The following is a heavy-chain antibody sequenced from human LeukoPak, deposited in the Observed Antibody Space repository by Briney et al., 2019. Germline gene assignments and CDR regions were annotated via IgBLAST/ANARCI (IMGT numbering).Heavy chain of an antibody. Sequence: GGSLRLSCAASGFTFSSYAMSWVRQAPGKGLEWVSAISGNGGSTYYADSVKGRFTISRDNSKNTLYLQMNSLRAEDTAVYYCAKTYYYDSSGYYSAFDYWGQGTLVTVSS. J-gene: IGHJ4*02. CDR2: ISGNGGST. CDR3: AKTYYYDSSGYYSAFDY. CDR1: GFTFSSYA. D-gene: IGHD3-22*01. V-gene: IGHV3-23*01.